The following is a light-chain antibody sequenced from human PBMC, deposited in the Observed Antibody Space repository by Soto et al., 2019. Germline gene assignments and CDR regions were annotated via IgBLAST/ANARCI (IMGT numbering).Light chain of an antibody. J-gene: IGLJ2*01. CDR3: GTWDSSLSAV. Sequence: QSVLTQPPSVSAAPGQKVTISCSESSSNIGNNYVSWYQQLPGTAPKLLIYDNNKRPSGIPDRFSGSKSGTSATLGITGLQTGDEADYYCGTWDSSLSAVFGGGPRSPS. V-gene: IGLV1-51*01. CDR1: SSNIGNNY. CDR2: DNN.